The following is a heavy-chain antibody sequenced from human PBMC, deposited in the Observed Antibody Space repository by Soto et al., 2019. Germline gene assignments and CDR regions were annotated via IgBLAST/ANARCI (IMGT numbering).Heavy chain of an antibody. D-gene: IGHD3-16*01. Sequence: QVQLQESGPGLVKPSQTLSLTCTVSGGSTRSDNYWSWIRQPPGKGLEWIGHIYYSGNTDYNPSLKSRLAISIDTSKNQFSLKLSSVTAADTAVYFCAREGGESSDGLYYFDSWGQGSLVTVSS. CDR1: GGSTRSDNY. J-gene: IGHJ4*02. V-gene: IGHV4-30-4*01. CDR3: AREGGESSDGLYYFDS. CDR2: IYYSGNT.